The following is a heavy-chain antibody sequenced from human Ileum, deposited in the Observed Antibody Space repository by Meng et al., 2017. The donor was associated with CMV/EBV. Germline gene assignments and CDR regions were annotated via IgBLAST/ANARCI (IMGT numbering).Heavy chain of an antibody. CDR3: ARAKKTGGDNPDY. CDR1: GFTFSSCW. D-gene: IGHD4-23*01. J-gene: IGHJ4*02. CDR2: IKEDGSEK. Sequence: GESLKISFAASGFTFSSCWMSWVRQAPGKGLEWVANIKEDGSEKYYVDSVRGRFTISRDNAENSLYLQINSLRAEDTAVYYGARAKKTGGDNPDYWGQGTLVTVSS. V-gene: IGHV3-7*01.